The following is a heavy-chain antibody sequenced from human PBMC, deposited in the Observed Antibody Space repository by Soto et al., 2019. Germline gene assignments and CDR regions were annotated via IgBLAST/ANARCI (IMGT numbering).Heavy chain of an antibody. J-gene: IGHJ5*02. CDR2: INPDTGGT. Sequence: VDSVQVSSNASGYTFTSYGISWVRQAPGQAHECMGWINPDTGGTNYAQKFQGRVTMTRVTSISKTYMELSRLKSDDTARYVGSRDFYRRWFYAWGQGTLVTVAS. CDR3: SRDFYRRWFYA. CDR1: GYTFTSYG. V-gene: IGHV1-2*02.